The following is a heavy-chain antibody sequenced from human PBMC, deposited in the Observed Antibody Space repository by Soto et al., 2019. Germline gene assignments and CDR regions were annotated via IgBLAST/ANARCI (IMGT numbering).Heavy chain of an antibody. CDR3: ARDVGMATAQDI. J-gene: IGHJ3*02. Sequence: QVQLVQSGAEVKKPGSSVKVSCKASGGTFSSYAISWVRQAPGQGLEWMGGIIPIFGTANYAQKFQGRVXIXAXXSTSTAYMELSSLRSEDTAVYYCARDVGMATAQDIWGQGTMVTVSS. CDR2: IIPIFGTA. V-gene: IGHV1-69*12. D-gene: IGHD5-12*01. CDR1: GGTFSSYA.